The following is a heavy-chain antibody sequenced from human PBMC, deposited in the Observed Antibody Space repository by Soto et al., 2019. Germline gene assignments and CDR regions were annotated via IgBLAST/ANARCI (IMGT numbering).Heavy chain of an antibody. CDR3: ARDITHNPYDFWSGYSPIGDYYYGMDV. V-gene: IGHV3-33*01. J-gene: IGHJ6*02. CDR2: IWYDGSNK. Sequence: GGSLRLSCAASGFTFSSYGMHWVRQAPGKGLEWVAVIWYDGSNKYYADSVKGRFTISRDNSKNTLYLQMNSLRAEDTAVYYCARDITHNPYDFWSGYSPIGDYYYGMDVWGQGNTVTVSS. D-gene: IGHD3-3*01. CDR1: GFTFSSYG.